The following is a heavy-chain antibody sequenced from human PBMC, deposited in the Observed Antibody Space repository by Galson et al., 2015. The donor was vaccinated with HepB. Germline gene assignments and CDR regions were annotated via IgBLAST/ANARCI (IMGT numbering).Heavy chain of an antibody. V-gene: IGHV1-18*01. CDR3: ARAGDGRRVRYYLDH. Sequence: SVKVSCKASGYTFTSYGITWVRQAPGQGLEWMGWISGYNGTTNSAQKFRGRVPMTTDTSTSTAYMELRSLRSDDTAVYHCARAGDGRRVRYYLDHWGQGTLVTVSS. CDR1: GYTFTSYG. J-gene: IGHJ4*02. D-gene: IGHD7-27*01. CDR2: ISGYNGTT.